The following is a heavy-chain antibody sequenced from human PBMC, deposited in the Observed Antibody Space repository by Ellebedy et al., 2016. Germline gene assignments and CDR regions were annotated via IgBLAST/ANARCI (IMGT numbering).Heavy chain of an antibody. J-gene: IGHJ3*02. D-gene: IGHD3-3*01. CDR1: GFRFSDYA. V-gene: IGHV3-23*01. CDR3: ARDQDDFWSGLLPRPHTFDI. Sequence: GESLKISXAASGFRFSDYAMNWVRQAPGKGLEWVSSIDGRRGTTHYADSVRGRFTISRDNSKNTLRLQMSSLRAEDTAVYYCARDQDDFWSGLLPRPHTFDIWGQGTKVTVSS. CDR2: IDGRRGTT.